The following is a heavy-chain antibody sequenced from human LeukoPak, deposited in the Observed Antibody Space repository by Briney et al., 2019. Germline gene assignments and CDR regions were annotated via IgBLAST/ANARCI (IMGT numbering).Heavy chain of an antibody. J-gene: IGHJ3*02. CDR3: ARDPPYSGSYYEGAFDI. Sequence: GGSLRLSCAASGFTFSSYWMSWVRQAPGKGLEWVANIKQDGSEKYYVDSVKGRFTISRDNAKNSLYLQMNSLRAEDTAVYYCARDPPYSGSYYEGAFDIWGQGTMVTVSS. D-gene: IGHD1-26*01. V-gene: IGHV3-7*01. CDR1: GFTFSSYW. CDR2: IKQDGSEK.